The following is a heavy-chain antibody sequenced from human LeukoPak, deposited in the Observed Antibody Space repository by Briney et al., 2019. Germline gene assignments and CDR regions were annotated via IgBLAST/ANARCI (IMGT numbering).Heavy chain of an antibody. V-gene: IGHV5-51*01. Sequence: GESLKISCKGSGYSFTSYWIGWVRQMPGKGLEWMGTIFPGNFDTRYSPSFQGRVTISADKSINTPSLQRSGFKPSHTAMYYCARLTTSSGWCDYWGQGTLVTVSS. D-gene: IGHD6-19*01. CDR3: ARLTTSSGWCDY. J-gene: IGHJ4*02. CDR1: GYSFTSYW. CDR2: IFPGNFDT.